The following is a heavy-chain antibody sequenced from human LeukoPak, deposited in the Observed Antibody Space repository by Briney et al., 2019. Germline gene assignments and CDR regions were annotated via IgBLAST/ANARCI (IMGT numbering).Heavy chain of an antibody. D-gene: IGHD6-6*01. CDR3: AADIGYSSSSREFDY. CDR1: GFTFTSSA. V-gene: IGHV1-58*01. J-gene: IGHJ4*02. CDR2: IVVGSGNT. Sequence: SVKVSCKASGFTFTSSAVQWVRQARGQRLEWIGWIVVGSGNTNYARKFQERVTITRDMSTSTAYMELSSLRSEDTAVYYCAADIGYSSSSREFDYWGQGTLVTVSS.